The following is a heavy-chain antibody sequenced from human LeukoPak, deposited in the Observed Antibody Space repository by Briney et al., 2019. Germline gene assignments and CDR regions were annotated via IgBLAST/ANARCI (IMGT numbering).Heavy chain of an antibody. J-gene: IGHJ4*02. Sequence: GGSLRLSCAASEFAFSTYNMNWVRQAPGKGLEWVSYISTGSSTTYYADSVKGRFTISGDNVENSLYLQMNSLRDEDTAVYYCARVAAGYSVNYFDYWGQGTLVTVSS. CDR1: EFAFSTYN. V-gene: IGHV3-48*02. CDR3: ARVAAGYSVNYFDY. D-gene: IGHD4-23*01. CDR2: ISTGSSTT.